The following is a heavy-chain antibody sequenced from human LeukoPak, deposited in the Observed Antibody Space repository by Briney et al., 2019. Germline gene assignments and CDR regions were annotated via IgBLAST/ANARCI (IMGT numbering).Heavy chain of an antibody. J-gene: IGHJ5*02. V-gene: IGHV4-34*01. Sequence: PSETLSLTCVVYGGSFSGYYWSWLRQPPGKGLEWIGEIKHSGSSDYNPSLKSRVTISVDTSKNQFSLKLSSVTAADTAVYYCARAGLAVAYNWFDPWGQGTLVTVSS. CDR1: GGSFSGYY. CDR2: IKHSGSS. CDR3: ARAGLAVAYNWFDP. D-gene: IGHD6-19*01.